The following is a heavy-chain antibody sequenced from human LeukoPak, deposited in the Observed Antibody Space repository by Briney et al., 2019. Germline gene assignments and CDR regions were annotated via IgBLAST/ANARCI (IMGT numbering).Heavy chain of an antibody. CDR3: AKELTGDAQ. Sequence: GGSLRLSCAASGFSISSYYMHWVRQAPGKGLEWVSRFASDDNRVYADSVKGRFTISRDNAKNTLYLQMISLRADDTAVYYCAKELTGDAQGGQGTLVTVSS. CDR1: GFSISSYY. CDR2: FASDDNR. J-gene: IGHJ4*02. D-gene: IGHD7-27*01. V-gene: IGHV3-74*01.